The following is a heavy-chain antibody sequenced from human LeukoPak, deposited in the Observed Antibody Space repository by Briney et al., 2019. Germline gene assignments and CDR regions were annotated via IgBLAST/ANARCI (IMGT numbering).Heavy chain of an antibody. CDR3: ARENDSSGYYHPSFDY. V-gene: IGHV1-69*01. Sequence: SVKLSCKASAGTFSSYAISWMRQAPGHGLEWMGGIIPIFGTANYAQKFQGRVTITADESTSTAYMELSSLRSEDTAVYYCARENDSSGYYHPSFDYWGQGTLVTVSS. CDR2: IIPIFGTA. CDR1: AGTFSSYA. D-gene: IGHD3-22*01. J-gene: IGHJ4*02.